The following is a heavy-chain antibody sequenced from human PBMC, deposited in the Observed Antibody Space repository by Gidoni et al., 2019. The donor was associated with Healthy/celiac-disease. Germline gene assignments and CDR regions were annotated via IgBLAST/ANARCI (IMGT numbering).Heavy chain of an antibody. J-gene: IGHJ1*01. D-gene: IGHD1-26*01. CDR2: IYWDDDK. CDR3: AHRSSGSYYRRYFQH. CDR1: GFALSTSGVG. V-gene: IGHV2-5*02. Sequence: QSTLKESGPTLVKRTQTLTLTCTFSGFALSTSGVGVGWIRQPPGKALEWLALIYWDDDKRYSPSLKSRLTITKDTSKNQVVLTMTNMDPVDTATYYCAHRSSGSYYRRYFQHWGQGTLVTVSS.